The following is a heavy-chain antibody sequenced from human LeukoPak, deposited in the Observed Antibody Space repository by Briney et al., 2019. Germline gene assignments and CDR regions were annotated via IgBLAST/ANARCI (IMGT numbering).Heavy chain of an antibody. CDR3: ARSPTWNAWYFDL. CDR1: GGTFTSYT. CDR2: IIPILGIA. D-gene: IGHD1-1*01. Sequence: SVKVSCKASGGTFTSYTISWVRQARGQGLEWMGRIIPILGIANYAQKFQGRVTITADKSTSTAYMELSSLRSEDTAVYYCARSPTWNAWYFDLWGRGTLVTVSS. V-gene: IGHV1-69*02. J-gene: IGHJ2*01.